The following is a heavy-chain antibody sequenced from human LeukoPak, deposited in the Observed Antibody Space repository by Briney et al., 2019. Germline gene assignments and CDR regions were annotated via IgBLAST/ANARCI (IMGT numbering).Heavy chain of an antibody. D-gene: IGHD4-17*01. Sequence: GGSLRLSCAASGFTFRSYWMSWVRQAPGKGLEWVANIKQDGSEKYYVDSVKGRFTISRDNAKNSLYLQMNSLRAEDTAVYYCAKDIDNGDYVVYWGQGTLVTVSS. CDR3: AKDIDNGDYVVY. CDR1: GFTFRSYW. J-gene: IGHJ4*02. V-gene: IGHV3-7*03. CDR2: IKQDGSEK.